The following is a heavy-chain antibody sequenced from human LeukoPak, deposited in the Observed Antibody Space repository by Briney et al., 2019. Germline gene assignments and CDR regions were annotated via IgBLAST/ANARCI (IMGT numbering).Heavy chain of an antibody. CDR3: ARGAVVIYFDY. D-gene: IGHD3-22*01. Sequence: PSETLSLTCTVSGGSISSTNYYWGWIRQPPGEGLECIGSIYYNGRTYYNPSLKSRVTISVDTSKNQFSLKLSSVTAADTAVYYCARGAVVIYFDYWGQGTLVTVSS. CDR1: GGSISSTNYY. CDR2: IYYNGRT. V-gene: IGHV4-39*07. J-gene: IGHJ4*02.